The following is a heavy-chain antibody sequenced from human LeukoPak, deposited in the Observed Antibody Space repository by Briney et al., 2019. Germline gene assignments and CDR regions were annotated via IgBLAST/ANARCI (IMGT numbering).Heavy chain of an antibody. J-gene: IGHJ6*02. CDR1: GYTFTSYG. Sequence: ASVNVSCKASGYTFTSYGISWVRQAPGQGLEWMGWISAYNGNTNYAQKLQGRVTMTTDTSTSTAYMELRSLRSDDTAVYYCARVSLACSGGSCYAYYYGMDVWGQGTTVTVSS. CDR3: ARVSLACSGGSCYAYYYGMDV. V-gene: IGHV1-18*01. CDR2: ISAYNGNT. D-gene: IGHD2-15*01.